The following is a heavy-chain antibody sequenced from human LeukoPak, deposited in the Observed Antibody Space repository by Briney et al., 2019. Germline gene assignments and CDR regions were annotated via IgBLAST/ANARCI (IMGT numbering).Heavy chain of an antibody. CDR2: IYYSGST. J-gene: IGHJ6*02. V-gene: IGHV4-59*01. D-gene: IGHD2-2*01. Sequence: PSETLSLTCTVSGGSISSYYWSWIRQPPGKGLEWIGYIYYSGSTNYNPSLKSRVTISVDTSKNQFSLKLSSVTAADTAVYYCARDPSRYYGMDVWGQGTTVTVSS. CDR1: GGSISSYY. CDR3: ARDPSRYYGMDV.